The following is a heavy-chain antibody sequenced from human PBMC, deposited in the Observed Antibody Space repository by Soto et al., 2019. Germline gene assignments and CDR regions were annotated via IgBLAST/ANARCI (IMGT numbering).Heavy chain of an antibody. J-gene: IGHJ3*02. V-gene: IGHV1-58*01. CDR3: AAATFYCSGGSGYFWAAFDI. CDR1: GFTFTSSA. D-gene: IGHD2-15*01. CDR2: IVVGSGNT. Sequence: SVKVSCKASGFTFTSSAVQCVRQARGQRLEWIGWIVVGSGNTNYAQKFQERVTITRDMSTSTAYMELSSLRSEDTAVYYCAAATFYCSGGSGYFWAAFDIWGQGTMVTVSS.